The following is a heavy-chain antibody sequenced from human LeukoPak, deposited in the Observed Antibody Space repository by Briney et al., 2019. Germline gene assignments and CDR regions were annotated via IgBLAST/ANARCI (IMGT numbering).Heavy chain of an antibody. V-gene: IGHV1-18*01. CDR2: ISAYNGNT. D-gene: IGHD2-2*01. CDR3: ARLGYCSSTSCYEVFDY. CDR1: GCTFTSYG. Sequence: ASVKVSCNASGCTFTSYGISWVRQAPGQGLEWMGWISAYNGNTNYAQKLQGRVTMTTDTSTSTAYMELRSLRSDDTAVYYCARLGYCSSTSCYEVFDYWGQGTLVTVSS. J-gene: IGHJ4*02.